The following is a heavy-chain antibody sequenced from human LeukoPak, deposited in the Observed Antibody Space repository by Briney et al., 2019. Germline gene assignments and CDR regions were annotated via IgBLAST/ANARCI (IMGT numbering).Heavy chain of an antibody. V-gene: IGHV1-46*01. D-gene: IGHD2-15*01. CDR1: GYTFTSYY. CDR3: ARETGYCSGGSCSGWFDP. CDR2: INPSGGST. Sequence: ASVKVSCKASGYTFTSYYMHWVRQAPGQGLERMGIINPSGGSTSYAQKFQGRVTMTRDTSTSTVYMELSSLRSEDTAVYYCARETGYCSGGSCSGWFDPWGQGTLVTVSS. J-gene: IGHJ5*02.